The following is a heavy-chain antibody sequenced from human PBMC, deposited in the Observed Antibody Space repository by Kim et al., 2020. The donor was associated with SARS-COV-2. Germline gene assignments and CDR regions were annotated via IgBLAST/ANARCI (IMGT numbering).Heavy chain of an antibody. CDR1: RYTFTSHW. Sequence: GESLKISCKGSRYTFTSHWIAWVRQMPGKGLEWMGIIYCSDSDIRYNTSFRGQVTISVDKSINTAYLQWSSLQASDTAFYYCARTLGSYYDAPFDYWGQGTLVSVSS. V-gene: IGHV5-51*01. CDR2: IYCSDSDI. J-gene: IGHJ4*02. CDR3: ARTLGSYYDAPFDY. D-gene: IGHD1-26*01.